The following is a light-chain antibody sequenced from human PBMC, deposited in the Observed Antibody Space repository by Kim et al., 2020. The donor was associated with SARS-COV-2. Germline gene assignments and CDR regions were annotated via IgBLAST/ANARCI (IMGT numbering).Light chain of an antibody. CDR2: DVS. J-gene: IGLJ2*01. V-gene: IGLV2-14*03. CDR3: SSFASTTTL. Sequence: GQSMTLSCTGTSSDVGGYNCGSWYQQHPGQAPKLRIFDVSYRPSGVSNRFSGSKSGNTASLTISGLQADDEADYFCSSFASTTTLFGGGTQLTVL. CDR1: SSDVGGYNC.